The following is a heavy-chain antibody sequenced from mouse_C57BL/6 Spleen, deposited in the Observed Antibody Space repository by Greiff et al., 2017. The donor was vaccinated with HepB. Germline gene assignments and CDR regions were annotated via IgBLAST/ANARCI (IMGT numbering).Heavy chain of an antibody. J-gene: IGHJ3*01. CDR3: ARSGGNYGFAY. D-gene: IGHD2-1*01. Sequence: QVQLQQSGPELVKPGASVKISCKASGYAFSSSWMNWVKQRPGKGLEWIGRSYPGDGDTNYNGKFKGKATLTADKSSSTAYMQLSSLTSEDSAVYFCARSGGNYGFAYWGQGTLVTVSA. CDR2: SYPGDGDT. CDR1: GYAFSSSW. V-gene: IGHV1-82*01.